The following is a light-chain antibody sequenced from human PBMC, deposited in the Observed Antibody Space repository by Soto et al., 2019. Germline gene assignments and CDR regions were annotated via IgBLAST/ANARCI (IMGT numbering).Light chain of an antibody. Sequence: QSVLTQPASLSGSPGHSITISCTGTSSDVGYYNYVSWFQQHPGKAPRLIIYDVDNRPLGVSNRFSGSQSGNTASLSISGLQAEDEAEYYCCAYTARTTLSWVFGGGTK. CDR2: DVD. J-gene: IGLJ3*02. CDR3: CAYTARTTLSWV. CDR1: SSDVGYYNY. V-gene: IGLV2-14*03.